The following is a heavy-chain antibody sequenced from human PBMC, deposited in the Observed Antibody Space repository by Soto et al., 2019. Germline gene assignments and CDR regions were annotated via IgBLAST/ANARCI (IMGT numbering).Heavy chain of an antibody. CDR1: GYTFTSYG. D-gene: IGHD4-17*01. CDR3: AARGTAVTTGDAFVI. J-gene: IGHJ3*02. V-gene: IGHV1-18*01. CDR2: ISAFHGNT. Sequence: GAPVKVSCKASGYTFTSYGISWVRQAPGQGLEWMGRISAFHGNTNYAQKLQGRVTITADTSTSTAYMELSSLRSEDTAVYYCAARGTAVTTGDAFVIWGQGTMVTVS.